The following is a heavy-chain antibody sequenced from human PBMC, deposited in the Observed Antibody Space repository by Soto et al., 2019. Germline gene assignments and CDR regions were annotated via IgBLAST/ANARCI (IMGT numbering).Heavy chain of an antibody. D-gene: IGHD5-12*01. CDR1: GGSFSGYY. CDR3: ARRGSGYDPRVDY. J-gene: IGHJ4*02. V-gene: IGHV4-34*01. CDR2: INHSGST. Sequence: PSETLSLTCAVYGGSFSGYYWSWIRQPPGKGLEWIGEINHSGSTNYNPSLKSRVNISVDTSKNQFSLKLSSVTAADTAVYYCARRGSGYDPRVDYWGQGTLVTVSS.